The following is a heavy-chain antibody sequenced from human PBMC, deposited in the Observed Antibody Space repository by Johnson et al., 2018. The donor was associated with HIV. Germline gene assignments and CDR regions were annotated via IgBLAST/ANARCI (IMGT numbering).Heavy chain of an antibody. CDR3: ARASTTVTTGDDAFDI. CDR1: GFTFSSYA. D-gene: IGHD4-17*01. J-gene: IGHJ3*02. V-gene: IGHV3-30*04. CDR2: ISYDGSNK. Sequence: VQLVESGGGVVQPGRSLRLSCAASGFTFSSYAMHWVRQAPGKGLEWVAVISYDGSNKYYADSVKGRFTISRDNSKNTLYLQMNSLRAEDTAVYYCARASTTVTTGDDAFDIWGQGTMVTVSS.